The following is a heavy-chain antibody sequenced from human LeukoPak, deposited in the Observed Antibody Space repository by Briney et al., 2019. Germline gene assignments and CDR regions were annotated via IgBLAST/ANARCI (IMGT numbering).Heavy chain of an antibody. CDR1: GGSFSGYD. V-gene: IGHV4-34*01. CDR2: INHSGST. D-gene: IGHD5-12*01. J-gene: IGHJ4*02. Sequence: PSETLSLTCAVYGGSFSGYDWSWIRQPPGKGLEWIGEINHSGSTNYNPSLKSRVTISVDTSKNQFSLKLSSVTAADTAVYYCARGGRDGYNLWGQGTLVTVSS. CDR3: ARGGRDGYNL.